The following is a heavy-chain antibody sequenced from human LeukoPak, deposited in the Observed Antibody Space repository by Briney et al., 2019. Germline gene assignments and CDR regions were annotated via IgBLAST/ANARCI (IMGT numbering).Heavy chain of an antibody. Sequence: GASVKVSCKASGYTVTNYAMNWVRQAPGQGLEWMGWIHPSTGNPTYAQDFTGRFVFSLDTSVSTTYLQISSLKAEDTAVYYCARAYQRLGELSLPDYWGQGTLVTVSS. J-gene: IGHJ4*02. CDR3: ARAYQRLGELSLPDY. CDR2: IHPSTGNP. V-gene: IGHV7-4-1*02. D-gene: IGHD3-16*02. CDR1: GYTVTNYA.